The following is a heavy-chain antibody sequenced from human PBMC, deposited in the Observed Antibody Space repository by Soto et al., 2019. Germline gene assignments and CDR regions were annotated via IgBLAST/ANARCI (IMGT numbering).Heavy chain of an antibody. J-gene: IGHJ4*02. D-gene: IGHD2-2*01. CDR2: IIPIFGTA. CDR3: ARLGYCSSTSCSDY. V-gene: IGHV1-69*06. Sequence: QVQLVQSGAEVKKPGSSVKVSCKASGGTFSSYAISWVRQAPGQGLEWMGGIIPIFGTANYAQKVQGRVTITADKSTSTAYIELSSLRADDTAVYYCARLGYCSSTSCSDYWGQGTLVTVSS. CDR1: GGTFSSYA.